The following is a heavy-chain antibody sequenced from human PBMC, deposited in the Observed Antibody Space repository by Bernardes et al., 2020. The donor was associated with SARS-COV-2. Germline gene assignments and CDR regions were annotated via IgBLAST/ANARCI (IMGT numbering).Heavy chain of an antibody. CDR1: GYTFTSYD. CDR2: MNPNSGNT. D-gene: IGHD3-3*01. Sequence: ASVKVSCKASGYTFTSYDINWVRQATGQGLEWMGWMNPNSGNTGYAQKFQGRVTMTRNTSISTAYMELSSLRSEDTAVYYCARGRGITICGVVINYYYYGMDVWGQGATGTVSS. V-gene: IGHV1-8*01. CDR3: ARGRGITICGVVINYYYYGMDV. J-gene: IGHJ6*02.